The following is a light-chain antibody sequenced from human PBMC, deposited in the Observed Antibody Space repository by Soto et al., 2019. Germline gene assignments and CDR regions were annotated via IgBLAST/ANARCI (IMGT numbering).Light chain of an antibody. J-gene: IGKJ1*01. CDR2: GAS. CDR1: QSVSSNY. V-gene: IGKV3-20*01. CDR3: HQYGNAPWT. Sequence: TVLTQSPGTLSLSPGGGATLSCGASQSVSSNYVAWYQQNPGQAPRLLIHGASRRATGVPDRFSGSGSGTDFALTLGRLEAEDCAVYYGHQYGNAPWTFGQGTKVDIK.